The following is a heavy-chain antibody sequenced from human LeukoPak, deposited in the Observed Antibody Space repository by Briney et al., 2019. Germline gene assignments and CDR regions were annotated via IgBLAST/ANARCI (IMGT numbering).Heavy chain of an antibody. D-gene: IGHD3-10*01. CDR2: INHSGST. CDR1: GYSISSGYY. CDR3: ARYSHLWFGNDTSFDY. V-gene: IGHV4-38-2*02. Sequence: PSETLSLTCTVSGYSISSGYYWGWIRQPPGQGLEWIGEINHSGSTNYNPSLKSRVTISVDTSKNQFSLKLSSVTAADTAVYYCARYSHLWFGNDTSFDYWGQGTLVTVSS. J-gene: IGHJ4*02.